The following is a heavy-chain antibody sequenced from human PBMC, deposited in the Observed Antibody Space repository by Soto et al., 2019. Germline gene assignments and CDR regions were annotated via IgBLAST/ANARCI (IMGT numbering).Heavy chain of an antibody. CDR3: ARARRYTSSWFWFDP. J-gene: IGHJ5*02. CDR1: GGFISSGDYY. Sequence: TLSLTFTVSGGFISSGDYYWSWIRQHPGKGLEWIGYIYNTGSTDYSPSLKSRLTMSVDTAKNQFSLKLTSVTAADAAVYFCARARRYTSSWFWFDPWGQGTPVTVSS. V-gene: IGHV4-31*03. D-gene: IGHD6-13*01. CDR2: IYNTGST.